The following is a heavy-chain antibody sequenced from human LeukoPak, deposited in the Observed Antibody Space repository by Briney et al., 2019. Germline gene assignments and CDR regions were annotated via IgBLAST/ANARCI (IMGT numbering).Heavy chain of an antibody. Sequence: ASVKVSCKASGYTFTSYDINWVRQATGQGLEWMGWMNPNSGNTGYAQKFQGRVTMTRNTSISTAYMELSSLRSEDTAVYYCARDRRSITMIVVVKQGFDPWGQGTLVTVSS. CDR1: GYTFTSYD. V-gene: IGHV1-8*01. CDR3: ARDRRSITMIVVVKQGFDP. CDR2: MNPNSGNT. D-gene: IGHD3-22*01. J-gene: IGHJ5*02.